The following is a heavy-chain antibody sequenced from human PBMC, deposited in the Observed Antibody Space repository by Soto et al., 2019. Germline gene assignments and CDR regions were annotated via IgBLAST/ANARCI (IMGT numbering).Heavy chain of an antibody. CDR3: AILGYCTNGVCSSYYYYYMDV. Sequence: ASVKVSCKASGYTFTSYYMHWVRQAPGQGLEWMGIINPSGGSTSYAQKFQGRVTMTRDTSTSTVYMELSSLRSEDTAVYYCAILGYCTNGVCSSYYYYYMDVWGKGTTVTVSS. CDR1: GYTFTSYY. CDR2: INPSGGST. D-gene: IGHD2-8*01. J-gene: IGHJ6*03. V-gene: IGHV1-46*01.